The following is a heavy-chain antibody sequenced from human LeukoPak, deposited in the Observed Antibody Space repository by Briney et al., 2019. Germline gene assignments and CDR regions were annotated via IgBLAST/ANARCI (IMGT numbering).Heavy chain of an antibody. CDR3: AKDRHVGSHNY. J-gene: IGHJ4*02. CDR1: GFTFSSYA. D-gene: IGHD1-26*01. Sequence: PGGSLRLSCAASGFTFSSYARTWVRQAPGKGLEWVSVSGSGGSTYYADSVKGRFTISRDKSKTTVYLPMHSLRAEDTAVYYCAKDRHVGSHNYWGQGTQVTVSS. CDR2: SGSGGST. V-gene: IGHV3-23*01.